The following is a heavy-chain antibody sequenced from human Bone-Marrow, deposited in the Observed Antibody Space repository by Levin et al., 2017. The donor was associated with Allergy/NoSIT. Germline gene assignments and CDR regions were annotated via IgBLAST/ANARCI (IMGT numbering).Heavy chain of an antibody. CDR2: VYAGGST. D-gene: IGHD1-20*01. Sequence: SETLSLTCTVSGGSMNFYYWVWIRQPAGKGLEWIGRVYAGGSTNYSPSLKSRDTISVDTSKIQFSLRLTSVTAADTAVYYCARQLGPATITADYYGLDAWGQGTKVTVSS. CDR1: GGSMNFYY. V-gene: IGHV4-4*07. CDR3: ARQLGPATITADYYGLDA. J-gene: IGHJ6*02.